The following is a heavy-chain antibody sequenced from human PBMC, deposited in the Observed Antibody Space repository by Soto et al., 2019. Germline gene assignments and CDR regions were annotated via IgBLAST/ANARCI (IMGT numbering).Heavy chain of an antibody. V-gene: IGHV4-4*02. Sequence: QVHLQESGPGLLKPSETLSLTCAVSGASIGSGGWWSWVRHPPGKGLEWIAEIFHDGDTNYSPYLKSPVNISVDKSQNQFSLKVYSVTAADTAVYYCARHEGWTGPDQWGQGTLVTVSS. D-gene: IGHD2-8*02. CDR1: GASIGSGGW. CDR3: ARHEGWTGPDQ. J-gene: IGHJ5*02. CDR2: IFHDGDT.